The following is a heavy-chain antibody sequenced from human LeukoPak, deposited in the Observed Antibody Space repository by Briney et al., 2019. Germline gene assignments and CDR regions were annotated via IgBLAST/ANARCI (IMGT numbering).Heavy chain of an antibody. D-gene: IGHD2-2*01. Sequence: ASVKVSCKVSGYTLTELSMHWVRQAPRKGLEWMGGFDPEDGETIYAQKFQGRVTMTEDTSTDTAYMELSSLRSEDTAVYYCAARYCSSTSCKYNWFDPWGQGTLVTVSS. V-gene: IGHV1-24*01. CDR3: AARYCSSTSCKYNWFDP. CDR2: FDPEDGET. J-gene: IGHJ5*02. CDR1: GYTLTELS.